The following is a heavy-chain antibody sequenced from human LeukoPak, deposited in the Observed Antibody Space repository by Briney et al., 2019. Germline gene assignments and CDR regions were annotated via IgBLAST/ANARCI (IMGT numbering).Heavy chain of an antibody. J-gene: IGHJ4*02. D-gene: IGHD6-19*01. Sequence: SQTLSLTCTVSGGSISSGTYYWSWIRQPAEKGLEWIGRIYNSGSTNYNPSLKSRVTISADTSKNQFSLKLSSVTDADTAVYYCATVGAVAGKYYFDYWGQGTLVTVSS. CDR1: GGSISSGTYY. CDR3: ATVGAVAGKYYFDY. CDR2: IYNSGST. V-gene: IGHV4-61*02.